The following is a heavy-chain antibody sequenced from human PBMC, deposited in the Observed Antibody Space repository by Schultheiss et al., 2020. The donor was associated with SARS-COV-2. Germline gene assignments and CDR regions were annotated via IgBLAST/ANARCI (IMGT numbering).Heavy chain of an antibody. V-gene: IGHV3-30*04. CDR1: GFTFSSYA. J-gene: IGHJ4*02. Sequence: GESLKISCAASGFTFSSYAMHWVRQAPGKGLEWVAVISYDGSNKYYADSVKGRFTISRDNSKNTLYLQMNSLRDEDTAVYYCAKDVNLIYCSSTSCYVDYWGQGTLVTVSS. D-gene: IGHD2-2*01. CDR3: AKDVNLIYCSSTSCYVDY. CDR2: ISYDGSNK.